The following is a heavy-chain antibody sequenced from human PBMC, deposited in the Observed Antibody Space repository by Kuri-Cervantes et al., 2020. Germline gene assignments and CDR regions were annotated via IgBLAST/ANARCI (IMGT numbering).Heavy chain of an antibody. D-gene: IGHD2-8*01. CDR3: AREVLGAFDI. Sequence: GESLKISCAASGFTFDDYTMHWVRQAPGKGLEWVSLISWDGGSTYYADSVKGRFTISRHNSKNTLYLQMNSLRAEDTAVYYCAREVLGAFDIWGQGTMVTVSS. CDR1: GFTFDDYT. V-gene: IGHV3-43*01. J-gene: IGHJ3*02. CDR2: ISWDGGST.